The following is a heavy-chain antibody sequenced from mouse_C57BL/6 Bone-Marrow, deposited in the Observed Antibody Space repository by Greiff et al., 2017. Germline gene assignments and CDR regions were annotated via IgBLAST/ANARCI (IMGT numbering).Heavy chain of an antibody. D-gene: IGHD2-4*01. CDR1: GYTFTSYE. V-gene: IGHV1-15*01. CDR3: TRCLRYDYDDIDY. Sequence: QVQLQQSGAELVRPGASVTLSCKASGYTFTSYEMHWVKQTPVHGLEWIGDIDPGTGGTAYNQKFKGKAILTADKSSSTAYMELRSLTSEDSAVXYCTRCLRYDYDDIDYWGQGTTLTVSS. J-gene: IGHJ2*01. CDR2: IDPGTGGT.